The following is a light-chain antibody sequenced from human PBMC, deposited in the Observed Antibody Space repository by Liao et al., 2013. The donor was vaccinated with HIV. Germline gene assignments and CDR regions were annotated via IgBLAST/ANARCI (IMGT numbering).Light chain of an antibody. CDR3: QVWDSSSDQDV. Sequence: SYVLTQPPSVSVAPGKTARITCGGNNIGRKSVHWYQQKPGQAPVLVIYYNTDRPSGIPERFSGSNSGNRATLTISGTQGMDEADYYCQVWDSSSDQDVFGTGTKVTVL. CDR2: YNT. V-gene: IGLV3-21*01. CDR1: NIGRKS. J-gene: IGLJ1*01.